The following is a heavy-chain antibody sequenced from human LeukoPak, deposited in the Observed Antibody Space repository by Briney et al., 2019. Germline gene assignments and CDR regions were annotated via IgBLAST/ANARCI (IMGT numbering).Heavy chain of an antibody. CDR2: IYPGDSDT. V-gene: IGHV5-51*01. D-gene: IGHD2-15*01. Sequence: GESLKISCKGSGYSFTSYWIGWVRQMAGKGLEWMGIIYPGDSDTRYSPSFRGQVTISADKSISTAYLQWSSLKASDTAIYYCARLTRYCSGDSCYFDYWGQGTLVTVSS. CDR3: ARLTRYCSGDSCYFDY. J-gene: IGHJ4*02. CDR1: GYSFTSYW.